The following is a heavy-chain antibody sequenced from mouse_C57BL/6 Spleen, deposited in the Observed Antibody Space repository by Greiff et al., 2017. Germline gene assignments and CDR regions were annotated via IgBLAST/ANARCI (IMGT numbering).Heavy chain of an antibody. CDR1: GYTFTNYW. CDR3: ATVNTEGSAY. CDR2: INPSSGYT. D-gene: IGHD1-1*01. V-gene: IGHV1-7*01. J-gene: IGHJ3*01. Sequence: VQLQQSGAELAKPGASVKMSCKASGYTFTNYWMHWVKQRPGQGLEWIGYINPSSGYTRYNQKFKDKATLTADKSSSTAYMELRSLTYEDSAVYYCATVNTEGSAYWGQGTLLTVSA.